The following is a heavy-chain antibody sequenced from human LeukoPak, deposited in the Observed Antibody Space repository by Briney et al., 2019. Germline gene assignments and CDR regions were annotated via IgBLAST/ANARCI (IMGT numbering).Heavy chain of an antibody. J-gene: IGHJ5*02. D-gene: IGHD6-19*01. CDR2: INWNGGST. CDR3: ARDRGSGWYDNWFDR. CDR1: GFTFYDYG. V-gene: IGHV3-20*04. Sequence: PGGSLRLSCAASGFTFYDYGMSWVRHAPGKGLEWVSGINWNGGSTGYADSVKGRFTISRDNAKNSLYLQMNSLRAEDTALYYCARDRGSGWYDNWFDRWGQGTLVTVSS.